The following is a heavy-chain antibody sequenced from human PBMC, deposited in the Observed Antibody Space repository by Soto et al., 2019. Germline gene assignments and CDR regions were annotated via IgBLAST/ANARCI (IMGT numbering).Heavy chain of an antibody. Sequence: QVQLVESGGGVVQPGRSLRLSCAASGFTFSSYGMHWVRQAPGKGLEWVAVISYDGSNKYYADSVKGRFTISRDNSKNTLYLQMNILRAEDTAVYYCAKDRSEMYYYGSGSLLDYWGQGTLVTVSS. CDR1: GFTFSSYG. CDR3: AKDRSEMYYYGSGSLLDY. D-gene: IGHD3-10*01. J-gene: IGHJ4*02. CDR2: ISYDGSNK. V-gene: IGHV3-30*18.